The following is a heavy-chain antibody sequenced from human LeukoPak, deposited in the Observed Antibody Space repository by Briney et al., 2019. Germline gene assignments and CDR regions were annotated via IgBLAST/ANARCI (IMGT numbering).Heavy chain of an antibody. Sequence: ASVKVSCKASGYSFTAYYLHWVRQAPGQGLAWMGMINPSGGTTTYAQNFQGRVTMARDTSTSTVYMELSSLTSGDTAVYFCARSFAGTTGGYWGQGTMASVSS. V-gene: IGHV1-46*01. CDR1: GYSFTAYY. CDR2: INPSGGTT. J-gene: IGHJ4*02. CDR3: ARSFAGTTGGY. D-gene: IGHD3-10*01.